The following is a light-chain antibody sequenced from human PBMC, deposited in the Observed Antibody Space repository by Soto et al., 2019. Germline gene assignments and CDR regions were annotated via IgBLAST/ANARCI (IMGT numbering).Light chain of an antibody. CDR3: SSYAGSNRV. CDR1: SSDVGGYNY. V-gene: IGLV2-8*01. J-gene: IGLJ1*01. Sequence: SVLTQPPSASGSPGHSVTISCTGTSSDVGGYNYVSWYQQHPGKAPKLMIYEVSKRPSGVPDRFSGSKSGNTASLTVSGLQAEDEADYYCSSYAGSNRVFGTGTKVTVL. CDR2: EVS.